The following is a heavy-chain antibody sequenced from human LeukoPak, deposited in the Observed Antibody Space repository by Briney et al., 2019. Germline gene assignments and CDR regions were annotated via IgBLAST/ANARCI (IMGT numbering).Heavy chain of an antibody. V-gene: IGHV3-11*04. CDR1: GFTFSDYY. J-gene: IGHJ4*02. CDR2: ISSSSSTI. CDR3: ARDPLHIVVVTAIAGGELDY. D-gene: IGHD2-21*02. Sequence: LGLSCAACGFTFSDYYMSWIGQAPGKGLAWVSYISSSSSTIYYADSVKGRFTISRDNSKNTLYLQMNSLRAEDTAVYYCARDPLHIVVVTAIAGGELDYWGQGTLVTVSS.